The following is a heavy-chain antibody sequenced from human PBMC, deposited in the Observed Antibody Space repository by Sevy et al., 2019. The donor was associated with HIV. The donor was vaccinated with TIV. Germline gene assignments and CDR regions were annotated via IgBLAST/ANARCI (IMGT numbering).Heavy chain of an antibody. J-gene: IGHJ6*02. CDR3: ARGLGYDFWSGYQLYYYYGMDV. Sequence: ASVKVSCKASGYTFTSYDINWVRQATGQGLEWMGWMNPNSGNTGYAQKFQGRVTITRNTSISTAYMELSSLRSEDTAMYYCARGLGYDFWSGYQLYYYYGMDVWGQGTTVTVSS. CDR2: MNPNSGNT. V-gene: IGHV1-8*03. D-gene: IGHD3-3*01. CDR1: GYTFTSYD.